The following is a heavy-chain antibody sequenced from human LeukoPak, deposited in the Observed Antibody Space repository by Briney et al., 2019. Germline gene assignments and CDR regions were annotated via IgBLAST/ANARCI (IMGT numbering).Heavy chain of an antibody. CDR2: IFSGGST. J-gene: IGHJ4*02. Sequence: NPGGSLRLSCVASGFTVSSNYMSWVRQAPGKGLEWVSAIFSGGSTFYADSVTGRFTISRDNSKNTVYLEMNSLGAEDTAVYYCARDLKTSGWYGDFDYWGQGTLVTVSS. CDR1: GFTVSSNY. D-gene: IGHD6-19*01. CDR3: ARDLKTSGWYGDFDY. V-gene: IGHV3-53*01.